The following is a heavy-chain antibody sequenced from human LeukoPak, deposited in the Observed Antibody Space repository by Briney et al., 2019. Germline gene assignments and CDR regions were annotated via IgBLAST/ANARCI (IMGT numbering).Heavy chain of an antibody. CDR3: ATLPLVVIDYFDY. CDR2: IIPILGIA. D-gene: IGHD2-21*01. J-gene: IGHJ4*02. CDR1: GGTFSSYA. V-gene: IGHV1-69*04. Sequence: ASVKVSCKASGGTFSSYAISWVRQAPGQGLEWMGRIIPILGIANYAQKFQGRVTITADKSTSTAYMELSSLRSEDTAVYYCATLPLVVIDYFDYWGQGTLVTVSS.